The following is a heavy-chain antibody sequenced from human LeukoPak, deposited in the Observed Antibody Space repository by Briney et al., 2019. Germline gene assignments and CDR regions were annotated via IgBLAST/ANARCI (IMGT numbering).Heavy chain of an antibody. CDR1: GGSIRSSSYY. CDR2: IYYDGSP. J-gene: IGHJ3*02. Sequence: SETLSLTCTATGGSIRSSSYYWGWIRQPPGTGLEWIGSIYYDGSPYYNPSLKSRVTISVDTSKNQFSLKVRSVTAADTAVYYCARQVLEMTAMYAFDIWGQGTIVTVSS. CDR3: ARQVLEMTAMYAFDI. V-gene: IGHV4-39*01. D-gene: IGHD5-24*01.